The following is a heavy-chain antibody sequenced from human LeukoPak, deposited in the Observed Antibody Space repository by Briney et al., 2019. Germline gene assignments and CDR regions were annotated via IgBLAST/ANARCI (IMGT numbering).Heavy chain of an antibody. CDR2: IYYSGST. CDR3: ASMGEHRGPRGYFDY. Sequence: SETLSLTCTVSGGSISSYYWSWIRQPPGKGLEWTGYIYYSGSTNYNPSLKSRVTISVDTSKNQFSLKLSSVTAADTAVYYCASMGEHRGPRGYFDYWGQGTLVTVSS. D-gene: IGHD3-10*01. V-gene: IGHV4-59*08. CDR1: GGSISSYY. J-gene: IGHJ4*02.